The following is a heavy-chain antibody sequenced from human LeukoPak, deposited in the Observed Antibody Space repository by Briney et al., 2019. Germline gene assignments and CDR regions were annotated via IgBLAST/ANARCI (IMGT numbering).Heavy chain of an antibody. CDR2: IRQDGGDT. D-gene: IGHD3-10*02. Sequence: GGSLRLSCAASGFTFSDFWMSWARQAPRRGLEWVANIRQDGGDTNYVDSVKGRFTISRDNAKNSLYLQMNSLRAEDTAVYYCAELGITMIGGVWGKGTTVTISS. CDR3: AELGITMIGGV. J-gene: IGHJ6*04. V-gene: IGHV3-7*01. CDR1: GFTFSDFW.